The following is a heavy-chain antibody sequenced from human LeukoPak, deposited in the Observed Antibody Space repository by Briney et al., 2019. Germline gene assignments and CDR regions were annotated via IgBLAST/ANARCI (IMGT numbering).Heavy chain of an antibody. Sequence: GGSLRLSCAASGFAVSSNYMSWVRQAPGKGLEWVSVIYSGGSTYYADSVKGRFTISRDNSKNTLYLQMNSLRAEDTAVYYCARWGGSSLYYGMDVWGQGTTVTVSS. D-gene: IGHD2-15*01. J-gene: IGHJ6*02. CDR3: ARWGGSSLYYGMDV. CDR1: GFAVSSNY. V-gene: IGHV3-53*01. CDR2: IYSGGST.